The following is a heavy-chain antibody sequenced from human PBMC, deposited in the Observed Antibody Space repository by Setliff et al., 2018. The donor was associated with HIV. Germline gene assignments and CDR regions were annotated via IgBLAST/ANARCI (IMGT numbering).Heavy chain of an antibody. CDR3: VRGFCSSTTCYEDYYYMDV. J-gene: IGHJ6*03. CDR2: IFYTGNT. V-gene: IGHV4-59*01. Sequence: ETLSLTCTVSGGSISGYYWSWIRQPPGKGLEWIGTIFYTGNTNYNPSLKSRVTLSGGMSENQLFLRLTSVTAADTAVYYCVRGFCSSTTCYEDYYYMDVWGKGSTVTVSS. CDR1: GGSISGYY. D-gene: IGHD2-2*01.